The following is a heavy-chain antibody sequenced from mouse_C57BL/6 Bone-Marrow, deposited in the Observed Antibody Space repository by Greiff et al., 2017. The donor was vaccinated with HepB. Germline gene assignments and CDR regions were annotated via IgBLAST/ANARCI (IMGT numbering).Heavy chain of an antibody. CDR3: ARVSYPHYFDY. Sequence: DVKLVESGGGLVKPGGSLKLSCAASGFTFSSYAMSWVRQTPEKRLEWVATISDGGSYTYYPDNVKGRFTISRDNAKNNLYLQMSHLKSEDTAMYYCARVSYPHYFDYWGQGTTLTVSS. CDR1: GFTFSSYA. D-gene: IGHD2-10*01. J-gene: IGHJ2*01. V-gene: IGHV5-4*03. CDR2: ISDGGSYT.